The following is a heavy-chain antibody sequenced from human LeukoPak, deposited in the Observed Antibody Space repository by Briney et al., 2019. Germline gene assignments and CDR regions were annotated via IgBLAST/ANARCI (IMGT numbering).Heavy chain of an antibody. CDR3: ARGGTGAFDY. CDR1: GFSFSDYY. V-gene: IGHV3-11*06. CDR2: ISSRSTYI. Sequence: GGSLRLSCTASGFSFSDYYMSWIRQAPGKGLEWISYISSRSTYISDADSVKGRFTISRDNAKNLLFLHMNSLRVEDTALYYCARGGTGAFDYWGQGILVTVSS. J-gene: IGHJ4*02. D-gene: IGHD2-8*02.